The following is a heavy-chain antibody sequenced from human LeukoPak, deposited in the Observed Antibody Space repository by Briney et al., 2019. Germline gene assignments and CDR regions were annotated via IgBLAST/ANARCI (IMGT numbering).Heavy chain of an antibody. D-gene: IGHD3-22*01. V-gene: IGHV3-33*08. J-gene: IGHJ4*02. CDR3: ARELVDYYDSSGYPDFDY. CDR1: GFTFSSYG. Sequence: PGGSLRLSCAASGFTFSSYGMHWVRQAPGKGLEWVAVIWYDGSNKYYADSVKGRFTISRDNSKNTLYLQMNSLRAEDTAVYYCARELVDYYDSSGYPDFDYWGQGTLVTVSS. CDR2: IWYDGSNK.